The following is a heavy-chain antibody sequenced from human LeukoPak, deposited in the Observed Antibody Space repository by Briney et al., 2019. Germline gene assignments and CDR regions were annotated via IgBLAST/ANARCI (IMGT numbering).Heavy chain of an antibody. CDR3: ARGRHYGSGSYYRKPNDY. J-gene: IGHJ4*02. CDR1: GGSISSSSYY. CDR2: INHSGST. Sequence: SETLSLTCTVFGGSISSSSYYWSWIRQPPGKGLEWIGEINHSGSTNYNPSLKSRVTISVDTSKNQFSLKLSSVTAADTAVYYCARGRHYGSGSYYRKPNDYWGQGTLVTVSS. D-gene: IGHD3-10*01. V-gene: IGHV4-39*07.